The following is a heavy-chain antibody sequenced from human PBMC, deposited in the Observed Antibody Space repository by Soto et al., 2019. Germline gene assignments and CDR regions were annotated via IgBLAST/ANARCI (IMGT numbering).Heavy chain of an antibody. V-gene: IGHV4-30-2*01. CDR2: IYHSGST. D-gene: IGHD3-22*01. Sequence: PSETLSLTCAVSGGSISSGGYSWSWIRQPPGKGLEWIGYIYHSGSTYYNPSLKSRVTISVDRSKNQSSLKLSSVTAADTAVYYCARGRDYYDTQNWFDPWGQGTLVTVSS. CDR1: GGSISSGGYS. CDR3: ARGRDYYDTQNWFDP. J-gene: IGHJ5*02.